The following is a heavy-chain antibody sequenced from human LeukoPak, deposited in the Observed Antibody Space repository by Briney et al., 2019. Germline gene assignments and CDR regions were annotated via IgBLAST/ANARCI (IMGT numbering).Heavy chain of an antibody. CDR3: AKEETRRFDC. Sequence: GGSLRLSCAASGFTFSSYAMSWVRQAPGKGLEWVSAITGGGNTYYADSVKGRFTISRDNSKNTLYLQMNSLRAEDTAVYYCAKEETRRFDCWGQGTLVTVSS. J-gene: IGHJ4*02. CDR1: GFTFSSYA. CDR2: ITGGGNT. V-gene: IGHV3-23*01.